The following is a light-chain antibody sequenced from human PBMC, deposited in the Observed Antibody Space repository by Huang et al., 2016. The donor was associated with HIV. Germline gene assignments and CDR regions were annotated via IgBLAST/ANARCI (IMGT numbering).Light chain of an antibody. J-gene: IGKJ1*01. V-gene: IGKV1-5*03. CDR2: KAA. Sequence: DIQMTQSPSTLSASIGYRVTITCRASQTITWWVAWYQQKPGKAPKVLIYKAASLESGVPSRFIGSGSGTEFTLTISSLQPDDFATYYCQQYNAYPWTFGQGTKVEI. CDR3: QQYNAYPWT. CDR1: QTITWW.